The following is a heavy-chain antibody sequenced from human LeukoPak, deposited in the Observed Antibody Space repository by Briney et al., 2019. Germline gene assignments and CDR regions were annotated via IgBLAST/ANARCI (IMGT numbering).Heavy chain of an antibody. CDR1: GYTFTGYY. Sequence: ASVKVPCKASGYTFTGYYMHWVRQAPGQGLEWMGWINPNSGGTNYAQKFQGRVTMTRDTSISTAYMELSRLRSDDTAVYYCAREYGSGSYLGYWGQGTLVTVSS. CDR2: INPNSGGT. D-gene: IGHD3-10*01. V-gene: IGHV1-2*02. J-gene: IGHJ4*02. CDR3: AREYGSGSYLGY.